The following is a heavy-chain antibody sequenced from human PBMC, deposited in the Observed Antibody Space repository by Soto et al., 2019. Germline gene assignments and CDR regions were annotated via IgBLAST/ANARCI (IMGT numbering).Heavy chain of an antibody. Sequence: GGSLRLSCAASGFTFSSYAMSWVRQAPGKGLEWVSAISGSGGSTYYADSVKGRFTISRDNSKNTLYLQMNSLRADYTAVYYCAKAFRGWYNPIDYWGQGTLVTVSS. CDR1: GFTFSSYA. J-gene: IGHJ4*02. V-gene: IGHV3-23*01. D-gene: IGHD6-19*01. CDR3: AKAFRGWYNPIDY. CDR2: ISGSGGST.